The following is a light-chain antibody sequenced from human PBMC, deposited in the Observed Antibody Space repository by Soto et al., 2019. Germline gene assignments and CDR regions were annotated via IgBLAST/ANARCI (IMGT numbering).Light chain of an antibody. CDR1: SGYNNYR. V-gene: IGLV9-49*01. CDR3: GADHGSGSNFIYV. J-gene: IGLJ1*01. Sequence: QPVLTQPPSASASLGASVTLTSTLSSGYNNYRVDWYQQRPGKGPRFVMRVGTGGIVGSKGDGIPDRFSVLGSGLNRYLTIKNIQEEDESDYHCGADHGSGSNFIYVFGTGTKLTVL. CDR2: VGTGGIVG.